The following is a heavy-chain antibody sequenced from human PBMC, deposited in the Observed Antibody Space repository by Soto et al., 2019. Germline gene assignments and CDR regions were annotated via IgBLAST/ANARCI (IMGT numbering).Heavy chain of an antibody. CDR3: ARGTDSSSWFDAFDI. J-gene: IGHJ3*02. V-gene: IGHV4-59*01. Sequence: PSETLSLTCSVSGGSISSYYWSWIRQPPGKGLEWIGYIYYSGSTNYNPSLKSRVTISVDTSKNQFSLKLSSVTAADTAVYYCARGTDSSSWFDAFDIWGQGKMVTVSS. CDR1: GGSISSYY. CDR2: IYYSGST. D-gene: IGHD6-13*01.